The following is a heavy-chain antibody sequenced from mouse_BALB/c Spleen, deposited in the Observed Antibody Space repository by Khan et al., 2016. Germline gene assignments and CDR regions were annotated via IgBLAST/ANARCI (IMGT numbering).Heavy chain of an antibody. J-gene: IGHJ2*01. Sequence: VQLQQSGAELVKPGASVKLSCTASGFNIKDTYMHWVKQRPEQGLEWIGRIDPANVNTKYDPKFQGKATITADTSSNTAYLQLSSLTSEDNAVYYCTREGYYPYWGQGTTLTVSS. CDR3: TREGYYPY. V-gene: IGHV14-3*02. CDR2: IDPANVNT. CDR1: GFNIKDTY. D-gene: IGHD2-3*01.